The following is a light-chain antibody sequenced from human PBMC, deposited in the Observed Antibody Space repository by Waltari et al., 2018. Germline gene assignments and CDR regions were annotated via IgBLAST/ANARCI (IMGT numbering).Light chain of an antibody. CDR3: QHHFRLPAT. CDR1: HSISRY. V-gene: IGKV3-20*01. J-gene: IGKJ1*01. CDR2: GAS. Sequence: IMLTPSPVTLSLSPGERVTLSCRASHSISRYLTWYQQKPGQAPRLPIYGASTRATGIPDRFSGSGSGTDFSLTISGLEPEDSAVYYCQHHFRLPATFGQGTKVEIK.